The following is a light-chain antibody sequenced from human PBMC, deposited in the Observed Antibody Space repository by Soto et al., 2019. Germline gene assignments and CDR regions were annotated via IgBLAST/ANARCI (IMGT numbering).Light chain of an antibody. Sequence: EIVMTQSPATLSVSPGERATLSCRASQSVSSNLAWYQQKPGQAPRLLIYGASTRATGIPARFSGSGSGPEFTLTISSLQSEDFAVYYCQHSNNWPYTFGQGTKLEIK. CDR1: QSVSSN. V-gene: IGKV3-15*01. CDR2: GAS. J-gene: IGKJ2*01. CDR3: QHSNNWPYT.